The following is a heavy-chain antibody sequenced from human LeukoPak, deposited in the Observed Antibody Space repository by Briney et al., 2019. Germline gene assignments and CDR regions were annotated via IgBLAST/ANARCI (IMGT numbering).Heavy chain of an antibody. CDR3: ARSGVLWFGELLANFDY. CDR1: GYTFTNYG. CDR2: ISAYNGNT. D-gene: IGHD3-10*01. V-gene: IGHV1-18*01. Sequence: ASVKVSCKASGYTFTNYGISWVRQAPGQGLEWMGWISAYNGNTNYAQKLQGRVTMTTDTSTSTAYMELRSLRSDDTAVYYCARSGVLWFGELLANFDYWGQGTLVTVSS. J-gene: IGHJ4*02.